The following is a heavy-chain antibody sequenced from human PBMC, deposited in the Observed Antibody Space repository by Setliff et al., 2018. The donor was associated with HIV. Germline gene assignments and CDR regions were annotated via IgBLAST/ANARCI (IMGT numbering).Heavy chain of an antibody. J-gene: IGHJ4*02. CDR3: AREVRGAQLYYFDY. CDR1: GGSVNSGDYY. V-gene: IGHV4-31*03. D-gene: IGHD3-10*01. Sequence: SETLSLTCTVSGGSVNSGDYYWSWIRQHPGKGLEWIGYIYYSGSTFYNPSLKSRGVISMETSKNQFPLKLNSVSAADTAVYYCAREVRGAQLYYFDYWGQGALVTVSS. CDR2: IYYSGST.